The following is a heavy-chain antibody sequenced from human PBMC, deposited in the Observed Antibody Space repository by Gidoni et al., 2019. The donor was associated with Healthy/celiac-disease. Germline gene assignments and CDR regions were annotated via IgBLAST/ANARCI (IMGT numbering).Heavy chain of an antibody. CDR1: GFTFISYA. Sequence: EVQLLESGGGLVQPGWSLRLSCAASGFTFISYAMGWVRQAPGKGLEWGSAISGSGGSTYYADSVKGRFTISRDNSKNTLYLQMNSLRAEDTAVYYCAKEVRSHDSSGYWFDPWGQGTLVTVSS. V-gene: IGHV3-23*01. J-gene: IGHJ5*02. D-gene: IGHD3-22*01. CDR2: ISGSGGST. CDR3: AKEVRSHDSSGYWFDP.